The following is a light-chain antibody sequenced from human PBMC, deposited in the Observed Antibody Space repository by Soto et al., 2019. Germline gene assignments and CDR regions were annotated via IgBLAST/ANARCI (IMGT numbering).Light chain of an antibody. V-gene: IGKV3-15*01. J-gene: IGKJ1*01. CDR3: QKYNNWPWT. CDR2: GAS. Sequence: EIVLTQAPGTLSLSPGERATLSCRASQSVSSDLAWYQQKPGQAPRLLIYGASTRATGIPDRFSGSGSGTEFNLTISSLQSEDFAVYYCQKYNNWPWTCGQGTKVDI. CDR1: QSVSSD.